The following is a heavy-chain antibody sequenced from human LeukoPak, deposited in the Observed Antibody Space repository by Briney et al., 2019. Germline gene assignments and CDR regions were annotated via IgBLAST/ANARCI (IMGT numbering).Heavy chain of an antibody. CDR2: INPKNGGS. D-gene: IGHD3-16*01. CDR1: GYTFTGYY. CDR3: ARASFWESPINWFAP. J-gene: IGHJ5*02. V-gene: IGHV1-2*02. Sequence: VASVKVSCKASGYTFTGYYMHWVRQAPGQGLEWVGWINPKNGGSNYAQKFQGRVTMTRDRSISTAYMELSRLTSDDTAMYYCARASFWESPINWFAPWGQGTLVTVSS.